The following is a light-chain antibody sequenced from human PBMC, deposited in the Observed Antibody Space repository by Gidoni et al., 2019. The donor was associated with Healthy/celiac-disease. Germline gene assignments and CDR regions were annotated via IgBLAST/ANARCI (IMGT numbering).Light chain of an antibody. CDR2: QDS. J-gene: IGLJ2*01. Sequence: SYELTQPPSRSVYPGQTASITCAGDKLGDEYACCYQQKTRQSPVLVIYQDSKRPSGIPERFSGSNSGNTATMSISGTQAIDEADYYCQAGDSSTPVVFGGGTKLTVL. CDR1: KLGDEY. V-gene: IGLV3-1*01. CDR3: QAGDSSTPVV.